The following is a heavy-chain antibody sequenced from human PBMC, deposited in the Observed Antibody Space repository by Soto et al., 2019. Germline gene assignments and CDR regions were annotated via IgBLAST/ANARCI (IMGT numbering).Heavy chain of an antibody. Sequence: GGSLRLSCAASGFTFDDYAMHWVRQAPGKGLEWVSGISWNSGSIGYADSVKGRFTISRDNAKNSLYLQMNSLRAEDTALYYCAKDTGFGDYFHGAFDIWGQGTMVTVSS. V-gene: IGHV3-9*01. CDR1: GFTFDDYA. CDR2: ISWNSGSI. D-gene: IGHD4-17*01. CDR3: AKDTGFGDYFHGAFDI. J-gene: IGHJ3*02.